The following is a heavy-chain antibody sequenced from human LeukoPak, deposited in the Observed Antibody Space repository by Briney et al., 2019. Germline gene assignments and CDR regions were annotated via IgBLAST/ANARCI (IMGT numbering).Heavy chain of an antibody. CDR2: IGGSGIRT. CDR1: GFTFTTYG. V-gene: IGHV3-23*01. CDR3: AKSGGSYPRVVYYMDV. J-gene: IGHJ6*03. D-gene: IGHD1-26*01. Sequence: GGSLRLSCSASGFTFTTYGMNWVRQAPGKGLEWVSGIGGSGIRTYYADSVKGRFIISRDNSRNTLYLQMNSLRDEDTAVYYCAKSGGSYPRVVYYMDVWGKGTTVTVSS.